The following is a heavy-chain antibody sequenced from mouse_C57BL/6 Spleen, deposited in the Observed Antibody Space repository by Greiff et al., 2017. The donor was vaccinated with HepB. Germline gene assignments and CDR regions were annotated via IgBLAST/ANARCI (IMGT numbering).Heavy chain of an antibody. Sequence: VQLQQSGAELVRPGASVKLSCIASGFNIKDYYMHWVKQRPEQGLEWIGRIDPEDGDTEYAPKFQGKATMTADTSSNTAYLQLSSLTSEDTAVYYCTTGGYYSNYEGGFAYWGQGTLVTVSA. J-gene: IGHJ3*01. V-gene: IGHV14-1*01. CDR3: TTGGYYSNYEGGFAY. CDR1: GFNIKDYY. D-gene: IGHD2-5*01. CDR2: IDPEDGDT.